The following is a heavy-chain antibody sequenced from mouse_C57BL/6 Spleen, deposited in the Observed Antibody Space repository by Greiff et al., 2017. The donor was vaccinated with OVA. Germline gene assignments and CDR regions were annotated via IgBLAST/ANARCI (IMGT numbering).Heavy chain of an antibody. CDR1: GFTFNTYA. CDR2: IRSKSSNYAT. J-gene: IGHJ2*01. V-gene: IGHV10-3*01. Sequence: EVQGVESGGGLVQPKGSLKLSCAASGFTFNTYAMHWVRQAPGKGLEWVARIRSKSSNYATYYADSVKDRFTISRDDSQSMLYLQMNNLKTEDTAMYYCVRDSGYYVGDYFDYWGQGTTLTVSS. CDR3: VRDSGYYVGDYFDY. D-gene: IGHD2-3*01.